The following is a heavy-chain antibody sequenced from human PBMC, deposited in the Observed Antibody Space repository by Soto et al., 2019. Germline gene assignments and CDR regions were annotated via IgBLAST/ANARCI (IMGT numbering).Heavy chain of an antibody. D-gene: IGHD3-16*01. CDR3: AKVSGGKNTDTFDY. Sequence: EVQLLESGGGLVQPGESLRLSCAASGFTFSNYAMSWIRQAPGKGLEWVSSISGSGDNPYHADSVKGRLTISRDNSQGTRYLQMTSLRAEDTAVYYCAKVSGGKNTDTFDYWGQGTLVTVSS. J-gene: IGHJ4*02. V-gene: IGHV3-23*01. CDR2: ISGSGDNP. CDR1: GFTFSNYA.